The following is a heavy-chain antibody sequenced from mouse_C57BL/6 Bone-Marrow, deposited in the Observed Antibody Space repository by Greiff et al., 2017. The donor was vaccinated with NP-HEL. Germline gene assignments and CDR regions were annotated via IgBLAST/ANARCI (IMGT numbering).Heavy chain of an antibody. CDR2: IDPSDSST. CDR3: ASSAYCAMDY. CDR1: GYTFTSYW. D-gene: IGHD6-1*01. J-gene: IGHJ4*01. Sequence: VQLQQPGAELVMPGASVKLSCKASGYTFTSYWMHWVKQRPGQGLEWIGEIDPSDSSTNYNQKFKGKSKLTVDKPYSTAYMQLSILTSEDSAVYYCASSAYCAMDYWGQGTSVTVSS. V-gene: IGHV1-69*01.